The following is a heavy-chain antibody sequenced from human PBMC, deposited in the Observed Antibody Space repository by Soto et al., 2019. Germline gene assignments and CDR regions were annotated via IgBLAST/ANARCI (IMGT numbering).Heavy chain of an antibody. CDR3: ASALFGSGSYYKR. D-gene: IGHD3-10*01. CDR1: GGSFSDYS. J-gene: IGHJ4*02. V-gene: IGHV4-34*01. CDR2: INHSGST. Sequence: SETLSLTCAVYGGSFSDYSWSWIRQPPGKGLEWIGEINHSGSTNYNPSLKSRVTISVDTSKNQFSLKLSSVTAADTAVYYCASALFGSGSYYKRWGQGTLVTVSS.